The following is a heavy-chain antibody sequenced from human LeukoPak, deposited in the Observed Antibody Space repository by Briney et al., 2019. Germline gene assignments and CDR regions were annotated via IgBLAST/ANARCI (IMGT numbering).Heavy chain of an antibody. D-gene: IGHD6-13*01. Sequence: PGGSLRLSCAASGFTFSTYAMTWGRQAPGKGLEWVANIKEDGREKYYVDSVKGRFTISRDNAKNSLYLQMNSLRAEDTAVYYCARDSGNIDSSSWSYYYYGMDVWGQGTTVTVSS. CDR3: ARDSGNIDSSSWSYYYYGMDV. CDR2: IKEDGREK. J-gene: IGHJ6*02. V-gene: IGHV3-7*01. CDR1: GFTFSTYA.